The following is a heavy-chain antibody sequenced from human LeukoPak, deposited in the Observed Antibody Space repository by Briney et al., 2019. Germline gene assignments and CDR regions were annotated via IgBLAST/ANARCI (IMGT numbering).Heavy chain of an antibody. CDR3: AKLLMATVTYFDY. Sequence: GGSLRLSCAASGFTFSSYAMSWVCQAPGKGLEWVSAISGSGGSTYYADSVKGRFTISRDNSKNTLYLQMNSLRAEDTAVYYCAKLLMATVTYFDYWGQGTLVTVSS. D-gene: IGHD4-17*01. CDR2: ISGSGGST. V-gene: IGHV3-23*01. J-gene: IGHJ4*02. CDR1: GFTFSSYA.